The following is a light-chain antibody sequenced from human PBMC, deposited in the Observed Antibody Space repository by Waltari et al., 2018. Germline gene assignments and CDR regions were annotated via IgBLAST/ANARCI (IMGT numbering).Light chain of an antibody. Sequence: DIQMTQSPVSLSASVGDTVTITCRASHNIGTFLSWYQQRPAKAPTFLIYAASTLQRGVPSRFSGSGSGTDFTLTIVSLQPEDFATYFCQQTYSALCCTFGQGTKLEIK. CDR1: HNIGTF. CDR3: QQTYSALCCT. V-gene: IGKV1-39*01. J-gene: IGKJ2*02. CDR2: AAS.